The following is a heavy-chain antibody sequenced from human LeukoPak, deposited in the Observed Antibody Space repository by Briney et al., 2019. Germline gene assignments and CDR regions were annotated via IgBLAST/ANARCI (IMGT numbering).Heavy chain of an antibody. CDR2: IIPIFGTA. CDR3: AKHTLYGSNGNFDY. V-gene: IGHV1-69*06. D-gene: IGHD4/OR15-4a*01. J-gene: IGHJ4*02. CDR1: GGTFSSYA. Sequence: SVKVSCKASGGTFSSYAISWVRQAPGQGLEWMGGIIPIFGTANYAQKFQGRVTITADKSTSTAYMELNSLRAEDTAVYYCAKHTLYGSNGNFDYWGQGTLVTVSS.